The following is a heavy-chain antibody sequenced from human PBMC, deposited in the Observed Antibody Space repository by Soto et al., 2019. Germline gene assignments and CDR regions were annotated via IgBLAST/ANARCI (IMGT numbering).Heavy chain of an antibody. CDR1: GFTFSYYW. Sequence: EVRLVESGGGLVQPGGSLRLSCAASGFTFSYYWMNWVRQAPGKGLEWVSRINSDGRTITYADSVRGRFTVSRDNAKNTLYLQMDGLRVEDTAVYYCARTIQASHRFDQWGQGTLVTVSS. CDR2: INSDGRTI. J-gene: IGHJ4*02. CDR3: ARTIQASHRFDQ. D-gene: IGHD2-2*02. V-gene: IGHV3-74*01.